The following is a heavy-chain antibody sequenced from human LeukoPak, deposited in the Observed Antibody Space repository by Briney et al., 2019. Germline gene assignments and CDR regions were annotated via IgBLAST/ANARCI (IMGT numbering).Heavy chain of an antibody. J-gene: IGHJ6*02. Sequence: ASVKVSCKASGYTFTSYAMHWVRQAPGQRLEWMGWINAGNGNTKYSQKFQGRVTMTEDTSTDTAYMELSSLRSEDTAVYYCATDSAASSYYYYGMDVWGQGTTVTVSS. CDR1: GYTFTSYA. V-gene: IGHV1-3*01. D-gene: IGHD2-2*01. CDR3: ATDSAASSYYYYGMDV. CDR2: INAGNGNT.